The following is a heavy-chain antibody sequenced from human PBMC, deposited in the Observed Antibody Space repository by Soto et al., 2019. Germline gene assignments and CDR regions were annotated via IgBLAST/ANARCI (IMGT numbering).Heavy chain of an antibody. J-gene: IGHJ3*02. CDR2: IIPIFGTA. CDR1: GGTFSSYA. V-gene: IGHV1-69*13. CDR3: ARDVFFCCCGSCYSLVDI. D-gene: IGHD2-15*01. Sequence: ASVKVSCKASGGTFSSYAISWVRQAPGQGLEWMGGIIPIFGTANYAQKFQGRVTITADESTSTAYMELSSLRSEDTAVYYCARDVFFCCCGSCYSLVDICGQGSMVTV.